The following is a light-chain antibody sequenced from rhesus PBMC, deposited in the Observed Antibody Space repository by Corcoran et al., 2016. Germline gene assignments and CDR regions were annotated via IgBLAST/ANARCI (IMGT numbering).Light chain of an antibody. J-gene: IGLJ1*01. CDR2: DVS. CDR3: FSYRSGSTYI. CDR1: NSDIGGYND. V-gene: IGLV2S9*01. Sequence: QSALTQPPSVSKSLGQSVTISCTGTNSDIGGYNDVSWYQQHPGTAPRLLIYDVSKRPSGVSDRSSGSKSGNTASLTISGLQAEDESDYYCFSYRSGSTYIFGAGTRLTVL.